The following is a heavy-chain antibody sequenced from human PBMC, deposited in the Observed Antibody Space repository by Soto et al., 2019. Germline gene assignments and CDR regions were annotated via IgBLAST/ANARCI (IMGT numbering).Heavy chain of an antibody. CDR3: VRDGRGVKWEPSD. Sequence: KTSETLSITCAFSVDSISISKWWNWFRHPPGKGLEWIGEIYHTGPTNYNPSVKSRATISVDKSKNHFSLSLTSVTAADTAVYYCVRDGRGVKWEPSDWGPGTMVTGSS. J-gene: IGHJ4*02. V-gene: IGHV4-4*02. D-gene: IGHD1-26*01. CDR1: VDSISISKW. CDR2: IYHTGPT.